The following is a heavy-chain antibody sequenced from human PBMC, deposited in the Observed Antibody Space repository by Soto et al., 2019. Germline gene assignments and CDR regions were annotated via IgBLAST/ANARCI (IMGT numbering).Heavy chain of an antibody. V-gene: IGHV1-18*01. CDR2: ISAYNGNT. Sequence: ASVKVSCTDSGYTFTSYGISWVRQAPGQGLEWMGWISAYNGNTNYAQKLQGRVTMTTDTSTSTAYMELRSLRSDDTAVYYCARSPSDFWSGYYSKQYFDYWGQGTLVT. D-gene: IGHD3-3*01. CDR1: GYTFTSYG. J-gene: IGHJ4*02. CDR3: ARSPSDFWSGYYSKQYFDY.